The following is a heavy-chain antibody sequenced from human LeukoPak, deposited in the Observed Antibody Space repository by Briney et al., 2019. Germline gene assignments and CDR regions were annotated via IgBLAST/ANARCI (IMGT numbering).Heavy chain of an antibody. Sequence: GGSLRLSCAASGFTFSSYWMHWGRQAPGKGLWWVSRINSDGSSTSYADSVKGRFTISRDNAKNTLYLQMNSLRAEDTAVYYCARESRYSSGYSFDYWGQGTLVTVSS. J-gene: IGHJ4*02. V-gene: IGHV3-74*01. D-gene: IGHD3-22*01. CDR1: GFTFSSYW. CDR3: ARESRYSSGYSFDY. CDR2: INSDGSST.